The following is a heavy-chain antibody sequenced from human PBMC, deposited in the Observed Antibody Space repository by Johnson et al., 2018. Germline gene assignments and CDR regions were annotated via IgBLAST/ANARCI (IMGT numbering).Heavy chain of an antibody. D-gene: IGHD3-16*02. Sequence: QVQLVQSGGGVVQPGRSLRLSCAASGFTFSSYGMHWVRQAPGKGLEWVAVISYDGSNKYYADSVKGRFTISRENSKNTLYLQMNSLRAEDTAGDYWAREVAPYDYVWGSYRYSEYFQHWGQGTLVTVSS. J-gene: IGHJ1*01. CDR1: GFTFSSYG. CDR3: AREVAPYDYVWGSYRYSEYFQH. CDR2: ISYDGSNK. V-gene: IGHV3-30*03.